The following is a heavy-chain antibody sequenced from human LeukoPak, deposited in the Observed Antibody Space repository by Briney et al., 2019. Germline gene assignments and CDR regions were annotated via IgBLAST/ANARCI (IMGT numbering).Heavy chain of an antibody. D-gene: IGHD6-19*01. CDR3: ARAVAGTDFDY. V-gene: IGHV1-2*02. CDR2: INPNSGGT. Sequence: GASVKVSCKASGYTFTGYYMHWVRQAPGQGLEWMGWINPNSGGTNYAQKFQGRVTMTRDTSISTAYMELRSLRSDDTAVYYCARAVAGTDFDYWGQGTLVTVSS. CDR1: GYTFTGYY. J-gene: IGHJ4*02.